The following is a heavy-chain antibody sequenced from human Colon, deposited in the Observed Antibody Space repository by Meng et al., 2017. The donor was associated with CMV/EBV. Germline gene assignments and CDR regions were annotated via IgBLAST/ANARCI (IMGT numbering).Heavy chain of an antibody. CDR2: INPNSGGT. CDR3: ARDLRVWFGEFKN. CDR1: GYTFTGYY. V-gene: IGHV1-2*02. Sequence: QGERVQAGAEVKKPGASVKVACKASGYTFTGYYMHWVRQSPGQGLEWMGWINPNSGGTNYAQKFQGRVTMTRDTSISTAYMELSRLRSDDTAVYYCARDLRVWFGEFKNWGQGTLVTVSS. D-gene: IGHD3-10*01. J-gene: IGHJ4*02.